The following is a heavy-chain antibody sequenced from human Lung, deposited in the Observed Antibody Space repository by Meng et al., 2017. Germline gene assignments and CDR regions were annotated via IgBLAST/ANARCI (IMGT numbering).Heavy chain of an antibody. CDR3: INDRLSE. J-gene: IGHJ1*01. CDR1: GFTFTNHW. Sequence: GGFGGGLVQPGGSLRLSCAASGFTFTNHWMHWVRQVPGKGLVWVSRVNPDGNDVNYVDSVKGRFTISRDNAKDTVFLQMNNLSGDDMAVYYCINDRLSEWGQGTLVTVSS. V-gene: IGHV3-74*01. CDR2: VNPDGNDV. D-gene: IGHD1-1*01.